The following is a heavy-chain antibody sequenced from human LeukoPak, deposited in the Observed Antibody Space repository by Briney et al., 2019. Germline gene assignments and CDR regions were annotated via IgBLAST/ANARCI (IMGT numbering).Heavy chain of an antibody. CDR3: ARDPLAYCGGDCYAFDI. Sequence: SETLSLTCTVSGGSISSGGYYRSWIRQSPGKGLGWIGYIYYSGSTNYNPSLKSRVTMSVDTSRNQFSLKLSSVTAADTAVYYCARDPLAYCGGDCYAFDIWGQGTMVTVSS. V-gene: IGHV4-61*08. J-gene: IGHJ3*02. CDR1: GGSISSGGYY. CDR2: IYYSGST. D-gene: IGHD2-21*02.